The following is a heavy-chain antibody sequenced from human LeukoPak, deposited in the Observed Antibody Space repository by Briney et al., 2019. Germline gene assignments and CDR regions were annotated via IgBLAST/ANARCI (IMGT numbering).Heavy chain of an antibody. V-gene: IGHV3-9*01. CDR1: GFTFDDYA. D-gene: IGHD2-2*01. J-gene: IGHJ3*02. CDR2: ISWNSGSI. CDR3: AKDIGSTSCCDAFDI. Sequence: GRSLRLSCAASGFTFDDYAMHWVRQAPGKGLEWVSGISWNSGSIGYADSVKGRFTISRDNAKNSLYLQMNSLRAEDTALYYCAKDIGSTSCCDAFDIWGQGTMVTDSS.